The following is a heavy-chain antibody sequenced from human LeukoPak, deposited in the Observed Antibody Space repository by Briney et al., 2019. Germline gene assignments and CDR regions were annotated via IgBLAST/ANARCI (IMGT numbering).Heavy chain of an antibody. CDR2: ISYSGST. CDR3: ARCILGAGTYYFDY. J-gene: IGHJ4*02. V-gene: IGHV4-39*01. CDR1: GGSISSSSYY. D-gene: IGHD1-1*01. Sequence: SETLSLTCTVSGGSISSSSYYWGWIRQPPGKGLEWIGSISYSGSTYYNPSLKSRATISVDTSKNQFSLKLSSVTAADTAVYYCARCILGAGTYYFDYWGQGTLVTVSS.